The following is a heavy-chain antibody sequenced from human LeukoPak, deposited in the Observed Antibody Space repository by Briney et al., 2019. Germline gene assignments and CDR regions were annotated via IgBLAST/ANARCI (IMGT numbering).Heavy chain of an antibody. V-gene: IGHV3-23*01. D-gene: IGHD3-3*01. CDR3: AKDLRFLEEFDY. J-gene: IGHJ4*01. CDR2: ISGSGGST. CDR1: GFTFSSYA. Sequence: PGGSLRLSCAASGFTFSSYAMSWVRQAPGKGLEWVSAISGSGGSTYYADSVKGRFTISRDNFKNTLYLQMNSLRAEDTAVYYCAKDLRFLEEFDYWGQGTLVTVSS.